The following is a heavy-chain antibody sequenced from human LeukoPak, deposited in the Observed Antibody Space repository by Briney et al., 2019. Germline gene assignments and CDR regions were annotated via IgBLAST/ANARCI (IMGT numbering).Heavy chain of an antibody. J-gene: IGHJ4*02. V-gene: IGHV1-18*01. D-gene: IGHD3-22*01. CDR2: ISAYNGNT. Sequence: AASVKVSCKASGYTFTSYGISWVRQAPGQGLEWMGWISAYNGNTNYAQKLQGRVTMTTDTSTSTAYMELRSLRSDDTAVYYCATSPNYYDSSGLFDYWGQGTVVTVSS. CDR3: ATSPNYYDSSGLFDY. CDR1: GYTFTSYG.